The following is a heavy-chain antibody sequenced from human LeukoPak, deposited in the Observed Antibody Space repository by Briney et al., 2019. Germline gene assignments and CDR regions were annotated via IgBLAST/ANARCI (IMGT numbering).Heavy chain of an antibody. CDR3: ATRGRRYNWNYGVWFDP. V-gene: IGHV4-34*01. CDR2: INHSGST. Sequence: PSETLSLTCAVYGGSFSGYYWSWIRQPPGKGLEWIGEINHSGSTNYNPSLKSRVTISVDTSKNQFSLKLSSVTAADTAVYYCATRGRRYNWNYGVWFDPWGQGTLVTVSS. CDR1: GGSFSGYY. D-gene: IGHD1-7*01. J-gene: IGHJ5*02.